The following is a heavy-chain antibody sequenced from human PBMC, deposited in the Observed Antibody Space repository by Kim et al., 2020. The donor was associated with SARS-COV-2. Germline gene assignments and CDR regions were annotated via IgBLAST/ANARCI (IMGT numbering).Heavy chain of an antibody. V-gene: IGHV1-3*01. CDR3: AREGSGSYNWLDP. D-gene: IGHD3-10*01. J-gene: IGHJ5*02. Sequence: YAQNFQGRVTITRDTSATTAYMELSSLTSKDTAVYYCAREGSGSYNWLDPWGQGALVTVSS.